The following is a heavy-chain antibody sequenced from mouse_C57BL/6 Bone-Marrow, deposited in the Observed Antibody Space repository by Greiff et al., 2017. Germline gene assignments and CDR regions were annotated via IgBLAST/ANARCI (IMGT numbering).Heavy chain of an antibody. CDR1: GFTFSDYG. D-gene: IGHD2-4*01. Sequence: EVKLVESGGGLVKPGGSLKLSCAASGFTFSDYGMHWVRQAPEKGLEWVAYISSGSSTIYYADTVKGRFTIYRDNAKNTLFLQMTSLRSEDTAMYYCARHYYDYDEGFAYWGQGTLVTVSA. CDR2: ISSGSSTI. J-gene: IGHJ3*01. CDR3: ARHYYDYDEGFAY. V-gene: IGHV5-17*01.